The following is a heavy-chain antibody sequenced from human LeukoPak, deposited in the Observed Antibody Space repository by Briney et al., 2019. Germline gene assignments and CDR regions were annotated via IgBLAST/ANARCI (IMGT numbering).Heavy chain of an antibody. CDR1: GFIFSGSW. V-gene: IGHV3-74*01. CDR3: ARPFDHDAIDI. D-gene: IGHD4/OR15-4a*01. CDR2: IFPDGTTT. J-gene: IGHJ4*02. Sequence: QSGGSLRLSCAASGFIFSGSWMDGVRQAPGKGLVWVSRIFPDGTTTTYSDSVKGRFTISRDKAKNTLYLQMNSLRVEDTAVYYCARPFDHDAIDIWGQGTLVTVSS.